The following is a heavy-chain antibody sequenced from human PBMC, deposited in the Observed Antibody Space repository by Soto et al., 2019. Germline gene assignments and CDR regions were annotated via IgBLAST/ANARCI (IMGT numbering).Heavy chain of an antibody. J-gene: IGHJ4*02. CDR1: GYPFTNYA. CDR3: AGGALELIWFGELGY. V-gene: IGHV1-3*01. Sequence: QVQLVQSGAEVKKPGASVKVSCKASGYPFTNYAMHWVRQAPGQRLEWMGWINAGNGNTKYSQKFQGRVTITRDTSASKAYMELSSLRSEDTAVYYCAGGALELIWFGELGYWGQGTLVTVSS. CDR2: INAGNGNT. D-gene: IGHD3-10*01.